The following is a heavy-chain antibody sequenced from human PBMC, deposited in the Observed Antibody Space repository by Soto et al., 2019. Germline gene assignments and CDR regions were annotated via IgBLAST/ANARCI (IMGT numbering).Heavy chain of an antibody. CDR2: IYPGDSDT. D-gene: IGHD2-21*02. CDR3: ARVVPHIVVVTAIREHAFDI. CDR1: GYSFTSYW. J-gene: IGHJ3*02. Sequence: GESLKISCKGSGYSFTSYWIGWVRQMPGKGLEWMGIIYPGDSDTRYSPSFQGQVTITADKSISTAYLQWRSLKASDTAMYYCARVVPHIVVVTAIREHAFDIWGQGTMVTVSS. V-gene: IGHV5-51*01.